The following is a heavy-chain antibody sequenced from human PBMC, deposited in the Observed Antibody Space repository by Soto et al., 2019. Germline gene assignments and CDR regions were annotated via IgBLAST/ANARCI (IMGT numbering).Heavy chain of an antibody. D-gene: IGHD3-16*02. CDR2: IYNSGST. J-gene: IGHJ4*02. Sequence: PSETLSLTCTASGDSISSSNYYWGLFLLPPWKGLEWIGNIYNSGSTSYNTSLRSRVTISIDTSENQCSLKLTSVSAADTAVYYCARRPIMITLGGVIDYYFDFWGQGSLVTVSS. CDR1: GDSISSSNYY. CDR3: ARRPIMITLGGVIDYYFDF. V-gene: IGHV4-39*01.